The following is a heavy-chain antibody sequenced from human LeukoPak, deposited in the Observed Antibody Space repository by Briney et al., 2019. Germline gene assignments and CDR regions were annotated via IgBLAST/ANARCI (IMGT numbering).Heavy chain of an antibody. CDR1: GFTFSSYS. V-gene: IGHV3-21*01. J-gene: IGHJ4*02. Sequence: PGGSLRLSCAASGFTFSSYSMNWVRQAPGKGLEWVSSISSSSNYIYYADSVKGRFTISRDNAKNSLYLQMNSLRAEDTAVYYCARAGSFGEPGGRSHPGRIDYWGQGTLVTVSS. D-gene: IGHD1-26*01. CDR3: ARAGSFGEPGGRSHPGRIDY. CDR2: ISSSSNYI.